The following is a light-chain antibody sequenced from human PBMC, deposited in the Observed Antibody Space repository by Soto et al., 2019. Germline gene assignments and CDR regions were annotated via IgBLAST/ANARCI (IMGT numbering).Light chain of an antibody. CDR2: EVS. Sequence: DVVMTQTPLSLSVALGQPASISCKSSQSLLHITGETFLIWYLQKPGQSPHLLIYEVSTRVSGVPDRFSGSGSGTDFTLEISRLETDDVGIYYCMQSTQLPPTFGQGTRLGIE. J-gene: IGKJ5*01. V-gene: IGKV2D-29*02. CDR3: MQSTQLPPT. CDR1: QSLLHITGETF.